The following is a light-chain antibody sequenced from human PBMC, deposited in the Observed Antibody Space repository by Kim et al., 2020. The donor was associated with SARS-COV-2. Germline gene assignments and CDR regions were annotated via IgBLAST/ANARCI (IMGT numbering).Light chain of an antibody. CDR3: QAWDSSTARVV. J-gene: IGLJ2*01. CDR2: QDS. Sequence: SYELTQPPSVSVSPGQTASIPCSGDKLGDKYACWYQQKPGQSPVLVIYQDSKRPSGIPERFSGSNSGNTATLTISGTQAMDEADYYCQAWDSSTARVVFGGGTKLTVL. V-gene: IGLV3-1*01. CDR1: KLGDKY.